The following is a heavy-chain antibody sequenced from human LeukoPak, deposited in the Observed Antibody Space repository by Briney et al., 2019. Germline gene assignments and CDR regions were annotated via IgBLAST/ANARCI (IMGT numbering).Heavy chain of an antibody. J-gene: IGHJ4*02. V-gene: IGHV1-2*02. D-gene: IGHD1-1*01. CDR2: INPNSGGT. CDR1: GYTFTSYG. Sequence: ASVKVSCKASGYTFTSYGISWVRQAPGQGLEWMGWINPNSGGTNYAQKFQGRVTMTRDTSIGTAYMELSRLRSDDTAVYYCARDRSTTGTTPEDYWGQGTLVTVSS. CDR3: ARDRSTTGTTPEDY.